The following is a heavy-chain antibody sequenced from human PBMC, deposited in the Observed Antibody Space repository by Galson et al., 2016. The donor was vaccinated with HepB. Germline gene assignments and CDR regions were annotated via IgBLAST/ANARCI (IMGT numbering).Heavy chain of an antibody. V-gene: IGHV3-30*03. CDR1: GFLFRGYG. CDR3: ARRHEYCPPVGCSVDY. D-gene: IGHD3-10*02. CDR2: DSMDGRRK. J-gene: IGHJ4*02. Sequence: SLRLSCAGSGFLFRGYGMHWVRQAPGKGLEWVAADSMDGRRKFYSDSVRGRFTISRDNSNNMLFLQMNSLRADDTAVYYCARRHEYCPPVGCSVDYWGQGTLVSFSS.